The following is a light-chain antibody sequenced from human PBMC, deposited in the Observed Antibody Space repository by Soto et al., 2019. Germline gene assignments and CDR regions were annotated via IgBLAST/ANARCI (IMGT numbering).Light chain of an antibody. CDR2: GAS. CDR1: QSVSSN. V-gene: IGKV3-15*01. Sequence: EIVLTQSPGTLSLSPGERVTLSCRASQSVSSNLAWYQKKPGQAPRLLXYGASTRATGIPARFSGSGSGTELTLTIISLQSEDFAVYYCQQYNDWPPITFGQGTRLEIK. J-gene: IGKJ5*01. CDR3: QQYNDWPPIT.